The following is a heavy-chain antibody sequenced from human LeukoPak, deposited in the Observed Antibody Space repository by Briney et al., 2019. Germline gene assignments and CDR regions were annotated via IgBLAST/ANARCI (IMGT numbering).Heavy chain of an antibody. CDR3: AKGGPHYGSGSYYAFDY. CDR2: ISGISSTI. CDR1: GFMFSNHS. D-gene: IGHD3-10*01. V-gene: IGHV3-48*01. J-gene: IGHJ4*02. Sequence: GGSLRLSCAASGFMFSNHSINWVRQAPGKGLEWVSYISGISSTIYYADSVEGRITASRDNAKNSVHLQMNSLRAEDTAVYYCAKGGPHYGSGSYYAFDYWGQGTLVTVSS.